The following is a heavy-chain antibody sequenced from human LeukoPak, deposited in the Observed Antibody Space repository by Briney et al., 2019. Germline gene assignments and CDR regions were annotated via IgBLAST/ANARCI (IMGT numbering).Heavy chain of an antibody. Sequence: PGGSLRLSCAASGFTFSSYGMHWVRQAPGKGLEWVALISYDGGKTYYTDSVKGRFTISRDDSKNTLVLQMNSLRAEDTAVYYCAKVGDTSMVKPYWYFDLWGRGTLVTVSS. V-gene: IGHV3-30*18. CDR2: ISYDGGKT. CDR1: GFTFSSYG. J-gene: IGHJ2*01. CDR3: AKVGDTSMVKPYWYFDL. D-gene: IGHD2-8*01.